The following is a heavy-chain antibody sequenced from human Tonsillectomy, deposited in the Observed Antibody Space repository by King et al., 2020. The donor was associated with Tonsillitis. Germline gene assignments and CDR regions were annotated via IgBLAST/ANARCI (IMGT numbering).Heavy chain of an antibody. V-gene: IGHV1-18*04. CDR1: GYTFTSYG. J-gene: IGHJ4*02. Sequence: QLVQSGAEVKKPGASVKVSCKASGYTFTSYGISWVRQAPGQGLEWMGWISAYNGNTNYAQKLQGRVTMTTDTSTSTAYMELRSLRSDDTAVYYFARDLSSRSLNYVSSGYYIYPYFDYWGQGTLVTVSS. D-gene: IGHD3-22*01. CDR3: ARDLSSRSLNYVSSGYYIYPYFDY. CDR2: ISAYNGNT.